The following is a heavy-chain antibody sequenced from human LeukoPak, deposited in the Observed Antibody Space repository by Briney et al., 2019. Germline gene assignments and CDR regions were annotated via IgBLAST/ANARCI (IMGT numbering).Heavy chain of an antibody. V-gene: IGHV3-48*03. CDR1: GFTFSSYE. CDR2: ISSSGTTI. D-gene: IGHD2-21*02. CDR3: ARDKVVVTAIRTYYYYGMDV. Sequence: PAGSLRFSCAASGFTFSSYELNWVRPAPGQGLEWFSYISSSGTTIYYADSVKGRFTISRDNAKNSLYLQMNSLRAEDTAVYYCARDKVVVTAIRTYYYYGMDVWGQGTTVTVSS. J-gene: IGHJ6*02.